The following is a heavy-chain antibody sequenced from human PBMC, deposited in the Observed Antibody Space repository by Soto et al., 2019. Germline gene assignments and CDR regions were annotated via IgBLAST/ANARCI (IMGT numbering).Heavy chain of an antibody. V-gene: IGHV4-39*06. D-gene: IGHD6-13*01. CDR3: ARVWQQLVDALDI. Sequence: SETLSLTCTVSGVSVSTNTQYWGWIRQSPGKGLEWIGSIYYGGRTYYNPSLKSRVTISGDTSKNQFPLQLKSVTPEDTAVYYCARVWQQLVDALDIWGQGTMVTVSS. CDR2: IYYGGRT. CDR1: GVSVSTNTQY. J-gene: IGHJ3*02.